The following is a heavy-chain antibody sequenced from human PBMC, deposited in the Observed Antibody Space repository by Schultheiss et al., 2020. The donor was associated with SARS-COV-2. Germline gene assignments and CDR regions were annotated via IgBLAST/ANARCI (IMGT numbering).Heavy chain of an antibody. CDR2: ISYDGSNK. V-gene: IGHV3-30*03. J-gene: IGHJ4*02. D-gene: IGHD6-19*01. CDR1: GFTFSDYY. Sequence: GGSLRLSCAASGFTFSDYYMDWVRQAPGKGLEWVAVISYDGSNKYYADSVKGRFTISRDNSKNTVFLQMNSLRTEDTAVYYCARDQNPTTSGWYDYWGQGTLVTVSS. CDR3: ARDQNPTTSGWYDY.